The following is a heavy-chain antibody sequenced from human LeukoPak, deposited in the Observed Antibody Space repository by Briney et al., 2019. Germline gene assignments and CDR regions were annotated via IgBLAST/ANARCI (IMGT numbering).Heavy chain of an antibody. D-gene: IGHD3-22*01. CDR3: ARDRGIVVRHDY. J-gene: IGHJ4*02. Sequence: GGSLRLSCAASGFTFSSYSMNWVRQAPGKGLEWVSYISSSSSYIYYADSVKGRFTISRDNAKNSLYLQMNSLRAEDTAVYYCARDRGIVVRHDYWGQGTLVTVSS. CDR2: ISSSSSYI. CDR1: GFTFSSYS. V-gene: IGHV3-21*05.